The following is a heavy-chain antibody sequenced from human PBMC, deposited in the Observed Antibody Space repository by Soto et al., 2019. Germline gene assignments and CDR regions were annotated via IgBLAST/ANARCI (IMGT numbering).Heavy chain of an antibody. D-gene: IGHD3-22*01. CDR3: ASQVTYYYDSSPLGHYYYGMDV. CDR1: GGTFSSYA. CDR2: IIPIFGTA. Sequence: QVQLVQSGAEVKKPGSSVKISCKASGGTFSSYAISWVRQAPGQGLEWMGGIIPIFGTANYAQKFQGRVTITADESTSTAYMELSRLRSEDTAVYYCASQVTYYYDSSPLGHYYYGMDVWGQGTTVTVSS. J-gene: IGHJ6*02. V-gene: IGHV1-69*01.